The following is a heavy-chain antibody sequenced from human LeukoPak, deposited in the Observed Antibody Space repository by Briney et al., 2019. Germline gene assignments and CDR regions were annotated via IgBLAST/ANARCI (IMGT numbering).Heavy chain of an antibody. V-gene: IGHV3-66*02. D-gene: IGHD6-6*01. J-gene: IGHJ4*02. CDR1: GFTVSSNY. Sequence: GGSLRLSCAASGFTVSSNYMSWVRQAPGKGLEWVSVIYSGGSTYYAHSVKGRFTICRDNSKNTLYLQMNSLRAEDTAVYYCARSSIAARTERNYYFDYWGQGTLVTVSS. CDR3: ARSSIAARTERNYYFDY. CDR2: IYSGGST.